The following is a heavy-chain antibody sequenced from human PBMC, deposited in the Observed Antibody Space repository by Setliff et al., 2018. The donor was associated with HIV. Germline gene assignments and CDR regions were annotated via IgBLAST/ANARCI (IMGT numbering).Heavy chain of an antibody. J-gene: IGHJ4*02. CDR1: GGSFSGYY. Sequence: PSETLSLTCAVYGGSFSGYYWSWIRQPPGKGLEWIGEINHSGDTNYNPSLKSRVTISVDMSKNQFSLNLNSVTAADTAVYYCARLGAEDFSDYDWVDYWGQGTLVTVSS. D-gene: IGHD5-12*01. CDR3: ARLGAEDFSDYDWVDY. V-gene: IGHV4-34*01. CDR2: INHSGDT.